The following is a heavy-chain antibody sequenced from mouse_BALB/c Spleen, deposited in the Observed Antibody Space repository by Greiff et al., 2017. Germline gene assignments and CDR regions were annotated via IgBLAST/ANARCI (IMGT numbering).Heavy chain of an antibody. CDR2: INPGSGGT. CDR1: GYAFTNYL. CDR3: ARSHYDGRTWFAY. V-gene: IGHV1-54*01. D-gene: IGHD1-2*01. Sequence: QVQLKESGAELVRPGTSVKVSCKASGYAFTNYLIEWVKQRPGQGLEWIGVINPGSGGTNYNEKFKGKATLTADKSSSTAYMQLSSLTSDDSAVYFCARSHYDGRTWFAYWGQGTLVTVSA. J-gene: IGHJ3*01.